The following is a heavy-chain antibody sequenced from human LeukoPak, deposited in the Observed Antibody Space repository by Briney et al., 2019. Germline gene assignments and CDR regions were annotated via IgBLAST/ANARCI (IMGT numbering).Heavy chain of an antibody. Sequence: ASVKVSCKASGYTFTSYGISWVRQAPGQGLEWMGWISAYNGNTNYAQKLQGRVTMTTDTSTSTAYMELRSLRSDDTAVYYCARDMGRDGYNLDYYYHMDVWGKGTTVTVSS. CDR1: GYTFTSYG. V-gene: IGHV1-18*01. CDR2: ISAYNGNT. J-gene: IGHJ6*03. CDR3: ARDMGRDGYNLDYYYHMDV. D-gene: IGHD5-24*01.